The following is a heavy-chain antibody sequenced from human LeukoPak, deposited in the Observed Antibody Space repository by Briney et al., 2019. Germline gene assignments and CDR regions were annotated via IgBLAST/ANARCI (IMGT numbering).Heavy chain of an antibody. V-gene: IGHV4-34*01. J-gene: IGHJ4*02. CDR3: ARGTGY. CDR1: GGSFSGYY. CDR2: INHSGST. Sequence: SETLSLTCAVYGGSFSGYYWSWIRQPPGKGLEWIGEINHSGSTNYNPSLNSRVTMAVDTSKNQFSLKLSSVTAADTAVYYCARGTGYWGQGTLVTVSS.